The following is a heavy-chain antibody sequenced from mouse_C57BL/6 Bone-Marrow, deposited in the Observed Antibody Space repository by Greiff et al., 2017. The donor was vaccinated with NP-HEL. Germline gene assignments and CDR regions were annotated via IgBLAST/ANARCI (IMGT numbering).Heavy chain of an antibody. J-gene: IGHJ3*01. V-gene: IGHV1-81*01. D-gene: IGHD1-1*01. CDR3: ASPDYGSSSWFAY. Sequence: QVQLQQSGAELARPGASVKLSCKASGYTFTSYGISWVKQRTGQGLEWIGEIYPRSGNTYYNEKFKGKATLTADKSSSTAYMELRSLTSEDSAVYFCASPDYGSSSWFAYWGQGTLVTVSA. CDR1: GYTFTSYG. CDR2: IYPRSGNT.